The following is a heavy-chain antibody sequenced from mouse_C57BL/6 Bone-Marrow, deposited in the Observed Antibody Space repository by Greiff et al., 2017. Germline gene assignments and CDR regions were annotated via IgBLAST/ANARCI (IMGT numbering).Heavy chain of an antibody. Sequence: QVQLKQPGAELVKPGASVKMSCKASGYTFTSYWITWVKQRPGQGLEWIGDIYPGSGSTNYNEKFKSKATLTVDTSSSTAYMQLSGLTSEDSAVYYCARPYYSNYWYFDVWGTGTTVTVSS. V-gene: IGHV1-55*01. J-gene: IGHJ1*03. CDR3: ARPYYSNYWYFDV. CDR2: IYPGSGST. CDR1: GYTFTSYW. D-gene: IGHD2-5*01.